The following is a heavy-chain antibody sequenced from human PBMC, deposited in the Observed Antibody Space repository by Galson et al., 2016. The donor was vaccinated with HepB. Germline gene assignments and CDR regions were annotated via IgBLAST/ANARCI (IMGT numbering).Heavy chain of an antibody. D-gene: IGHD2-21*01. Sequence: LRLSCAVSGFTFSNYGMSWVRLAPGRGLEWISFISQTSPTTHYADSLRGRFTTSRDNAKNSLYLQMNSLREEDTAVYFCAREYYGRLEQWGQGTLVTVSS. CDR2: ISQTSPTT. CDR1: GFTFSNYG. CDR3: AREYYGRLEQ. V-gene: IGHV3-48*02. J-gene: IGHJ4*02.